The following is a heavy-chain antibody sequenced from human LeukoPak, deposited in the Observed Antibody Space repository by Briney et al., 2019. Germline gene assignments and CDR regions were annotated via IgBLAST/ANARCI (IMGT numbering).Heavy chain of an antibody. Sequence: SQTLSLTCTVSGGSINSSGYYWGWIRQPPGKGLEWIGSVHYSGSTYYNPALKSRVTISVDTSKNQFSLRLSSVTAADTAVYYCARDRGDRLAVAGTDFWGQGTLATVSS. D-gene: IGHD6-19*01. V-gene: IGHV4-39*07. CDR3: ARDRGDRLAVAGTDF. J-gene: IGHJ4*02. CDR2: VHYSGST. CDR1: GGSINSSGYY.